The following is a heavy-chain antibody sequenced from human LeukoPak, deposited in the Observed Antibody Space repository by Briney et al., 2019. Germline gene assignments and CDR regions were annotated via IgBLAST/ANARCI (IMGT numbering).Heavy chain of an antibody. CDR1: GFTFSSYG. CDR3: ARGPLNYYGSGSYYNALGY. Sequence: PGGSLRLSCAASGFTFSSYGMHWVRQAPGKGLEWVAVIWYDGSNKYYADSVKGRFTISRDNSKNTLYLQMNSLRAEDTAVYYCARGPLNYYGSGSYYNALGYWGQGTLVTVSS. V-gene: IGHV3-33*01. CDR2: IWYDGSNK. D-gene: IGHD3-10*01. J-gene: IGHJ4*02.